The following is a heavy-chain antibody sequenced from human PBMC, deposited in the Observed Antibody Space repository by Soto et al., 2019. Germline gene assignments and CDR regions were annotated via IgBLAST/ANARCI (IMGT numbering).Heavy chain of an antibody. J-gene: IGHJ4*02. CDR3: AKLAYSCYDSGGYFDY. CDR1: GFTFSSYG. D-gene: IGHD5-12*01. Sequence: GGSLRLSCAASGFTFSSYGMHWVRQAPGKGLEWVAVISYDGSNKYYADSVKGRFTISRDNSKNTLYLQMNSLRAEDTAVYYCAKLAYSCYDSGGYFDYWGQGTLVTVSS. CDR2: ISYDGSNK. V-gene: IGHV3-30*18.